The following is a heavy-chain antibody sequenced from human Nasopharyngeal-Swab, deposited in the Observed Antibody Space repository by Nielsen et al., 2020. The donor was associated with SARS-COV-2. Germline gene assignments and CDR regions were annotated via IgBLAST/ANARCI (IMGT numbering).Heavy chain of an antibody. CDR1: GGSISSGGYY. D-gene: IGHD3-3*01. V-gene: IGHV4-31*03. CDR3: ARGDFWSGYPPVYYGMDV. Sequence: SETLSLTCTVSGGSISSGGYYWSWIRQHPGKGPEWIGYIYYSGSTYYNPSLKSRVTISVDKSKNQFSLKLSSVTAADTAVYYCARGDFWSGYPPVYYGMDVWGQGTTVTVSS. J-gene: IGHJ6*02. CDR2: IYYSGST.